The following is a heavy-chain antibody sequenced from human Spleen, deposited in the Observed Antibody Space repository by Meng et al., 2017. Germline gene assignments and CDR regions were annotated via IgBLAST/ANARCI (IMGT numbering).Heavy chain of an antibody. CDR2: IYYSGST. J-gene: IGHJ4*02. CDR3: AKEMVRGKNDY. Sequence: SETLSLTCTVSGGSISSSSYYWGWIRQPPGKGLEWIGSIYYSGSTYYNPSLKSRVTISVDTSKNQFSLKLSAVTAADTAVYYGAKEMVRGKNDYWGQGTLVTVSS. D-gene: IGHD3-10*01. V-gene: IGHV4-39*07. CDR1: GGSISSSSYY.